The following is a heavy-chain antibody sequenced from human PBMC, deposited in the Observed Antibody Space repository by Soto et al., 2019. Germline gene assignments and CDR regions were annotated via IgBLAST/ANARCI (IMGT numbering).Heavy chain of an antibody. CDR2: ISSSGSTI. D-gene: IGHD5-12*01. Sequence: QVQLVESGGGLVKPGGSLRLSCAASGFTFSDYYMSWIRQAPEKGLEWVSYISSSGSTINYADSVKGRFAISRDNAKNSLDLQMNSLRAEDTAVYYCARQYSGYDSDYYYYYYGMDVWGQGTTVTVSS. J-gene: IGHJ6*02. CDR3: ARQYSGYDSDYYYYYYGMDV. V-gene: IGHV3-11*01. CDR1: GFTFSDYY.